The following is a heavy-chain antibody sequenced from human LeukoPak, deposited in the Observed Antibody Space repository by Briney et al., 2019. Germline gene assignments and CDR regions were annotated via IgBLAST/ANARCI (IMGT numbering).Heavy chain of an antibody. Sequence: PGGSLRLSCAASGFTFSSYAMLWVRQAPGKGLEWVAVISYDGSNKYYADSVKGRFTISRDNSKNTLYLQMNSLRAEDTAVYYCAKDPYSGSYYYYGMDVWGQGTTVTVSS. V-gene: IGHV3-30*04. CDR2: ISYDGSNK. D-gene: IGHD1-26*01. CDR1: GFTFSSYA. CDR3: AKDPYSGSYYYYGMDV. J-gene: IGHJ6*02.